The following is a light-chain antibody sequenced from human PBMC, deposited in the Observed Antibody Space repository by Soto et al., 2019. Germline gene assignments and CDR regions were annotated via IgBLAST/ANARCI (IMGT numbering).Light chain of an antibody. Sequence: DIQMTQSPASLSASVGDTITVTRRANQSITKSLNWYQQKPGRAPKLLIYTASSLQSGVPSRFSGSGSGTDFTLTISSLQPEDFATYYCQQGYTTPITFGQGTRLEIK. V-gene: IGKV1-39*01. CDR2: TAS. J-gene: IGKJ5*01. CDR3: QQGYTTPIT. CDR1: QSITKS.